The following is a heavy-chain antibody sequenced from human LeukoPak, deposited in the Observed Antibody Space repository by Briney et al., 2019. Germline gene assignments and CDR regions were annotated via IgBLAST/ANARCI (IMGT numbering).Heavy chain of an antibody. J-gene: IGHJ4*02. CDR2: INHSGST. CDR1: GGSFSGYN. D-gene: IGHD5-18*01. Sequence: SETLSLTCAVYGGSFSGYNWSWIRQPPGKGLEWIGEINHSGSTNYNPSLKSRVTISVDTSKNQFSLKLSSVTAADTAVYYCARQPWIQLWLIDYWGQGTLVTVSS. CDR3: ARQPWIQLWLIDY. V-gene: IGHV4-34*01.